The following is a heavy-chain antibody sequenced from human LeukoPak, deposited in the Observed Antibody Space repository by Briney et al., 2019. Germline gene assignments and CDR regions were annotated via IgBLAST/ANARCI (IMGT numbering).Heavy chain of an antibody. J-gene: IGHJ4*02. V-gene: IGHV3-33*01. Sequence: AGGSLRLSCAASGFLFGSFAMHWVRQAPGKGLEWVAVIWFDGSNIHYVDSVKDRFTISRDNSRNTVYLQMSSLRAEDTAVYYCARDGVWIQLWRKDYWGQGTLVTVSS. CDR1: GFLFGSFA. D-gene: IGHD5-18*01. CDR2: IWFDGSNI. CDR3: ARDGVWIQLWRKDY.